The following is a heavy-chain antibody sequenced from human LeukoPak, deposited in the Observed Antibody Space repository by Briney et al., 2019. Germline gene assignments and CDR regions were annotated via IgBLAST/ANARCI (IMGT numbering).Heavy chain of an antibody. V-gene: IGHV3-30*18. D-gene: IGHD3-10*01. CDR3: AKDLYYYGSGFLVDY. Sequence: GGSLRLSCAASGFTFSSYGMHWVRQAPGKGLEWVAVISYDGSNKYYADSVEGRFTISRDNSKNTLYLQMNSLRAEDTAVYYCAKDLYYYGSGFLVDYWGQGTLVTVSS. CDR2: ISYDGSNK. CDR1: GFTFSSYG. J-gene: IGHJ4*02.